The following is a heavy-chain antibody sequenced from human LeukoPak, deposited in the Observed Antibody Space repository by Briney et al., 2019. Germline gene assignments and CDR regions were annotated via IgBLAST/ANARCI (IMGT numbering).Heavy chain of an antibody. CDR1: GYTFTSYY. J-gene: IGHJ4*02. D-gene: IGHD3-22*01. CDR2: INPSGGST. Sequence: GASVKVSCKASGYTFTSYYMHWVRQAPGQGLEWMGIINPSGGSTSYAQKFQGRVTMTRDMSTSTVYMELSSLRSEHTAVYYCAGEYYYDSSGYYLDYWGEGALVTVSS. CDR3: AGEYYYDSSGYYLDY. V-gene: IGHV1-46*01.